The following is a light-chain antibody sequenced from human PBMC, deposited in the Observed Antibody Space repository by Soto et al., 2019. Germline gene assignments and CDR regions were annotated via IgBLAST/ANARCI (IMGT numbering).Light chain of an antibody. CDR3: QQSHGIPYT. V-gene: IGKV1-39*01. Sequence: DIQMTQSPSSLSASPGDRVTITCRASQTISTYLNWYQQNPGKAPKLLIYAASTLQSGVPSRFSGSGSGTDFTLTISSLQPEDFATYYCQQSHGIPYTFGQGTKLEIK. J-gene: IGKJ2*01. CDR2: AAS. CDR1: QTISTY.